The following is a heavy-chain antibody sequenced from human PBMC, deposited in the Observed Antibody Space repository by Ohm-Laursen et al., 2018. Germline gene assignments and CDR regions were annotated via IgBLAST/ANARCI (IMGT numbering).Heavy chain of an antibody. CDR3: ARDRPWFYDSSGYMLDV. CDR2: ISSSGSTI. D-gene: IGHD3-22*01. V-gene: IGHV3-11*01. CDR1: GFTFSDYY. Sequence: SLRLSCAASGFTFSDYYMSWIRQAPGKGLEWVSYISSSGSTIYYADSVKGRFTISRDNAKNSLYLQMNSLRAEDTAVYYCARDRPWFYDSSGYMLDVWGQGTTVTVSS. J-gene: IGHJ6*02.